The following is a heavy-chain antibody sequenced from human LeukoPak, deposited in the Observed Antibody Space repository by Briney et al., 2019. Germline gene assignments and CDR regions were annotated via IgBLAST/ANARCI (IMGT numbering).Heavy chain of an antibody. CDR3: AKWERLNRVFF. CDR2: IYTSGNT. CDR1: GDSISSGSFY. V-gene: IGHV4-61*02. J-gene: IGHJ4*02. D-gene: IGHD1-26*01. Sequence: SETLSLTCTVSGDSISSGSFYWSWIRQPAGKGLEWIGRIYTSGNTNYNPSLQSRVAISIDTSKNQFSPKLNSVTAADTAMYYCAKWERLNRVFFWGQGTLVAVSS.